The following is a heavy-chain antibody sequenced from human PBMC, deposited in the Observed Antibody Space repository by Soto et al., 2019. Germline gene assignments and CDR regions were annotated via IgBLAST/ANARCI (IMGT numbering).Heavy chain of an antibody. Sequence: GASVKVSCKASGGTFSSYAISWVRQAPGQGLEWMGGIIPIFGTANYAQKFQGRVTITADESTSTAYMELSSLRSEDTAVYYCASSSVLGIAAAGPYWDYYYYCMDVWRQATTVTVSS. CDR3: ASSSVLGIAAAGPYWDYYYYCMDV. CDR1: GGTFSSYA. J-gene: IGHJ6*02. V-gene: IGHV1-69*13. D-gene: IGHD6-13*01. CDR2: IIPIFGTA.